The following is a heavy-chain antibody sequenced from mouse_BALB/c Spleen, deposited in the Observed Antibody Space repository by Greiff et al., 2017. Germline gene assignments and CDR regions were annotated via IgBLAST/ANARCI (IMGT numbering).Heavy chain of an antibody. Sequence: QVQLQQSGAELVRPGSSVKISCKASGYAFSSYWMNWVKQRPGQGLEWIGQIYPGDGDTNYNGKFKGKATLTADKSSSTAYMQLSSLTSEDSAVYFCARRGYGSHYFDYWGQGTTLTVSS. D-gene: IGHD1-1*01. V-gene: IGHV1-80*01. CDR2: IYPGDGDT. CDR1: GYAFSSYW. J-gene: IGHJ2*01. CDR3: ARRGYGSHYFDY.